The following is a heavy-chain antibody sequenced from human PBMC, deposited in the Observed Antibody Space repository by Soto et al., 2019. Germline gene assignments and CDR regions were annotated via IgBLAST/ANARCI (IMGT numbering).Heavy chain of an antibody. CDR1: GGAINSGCFY. V-gene: IGHV4-31*03. CDR3: ARSGYSYGPNPLLY. CDR2: IFPTGST. D-gene: IGHD5-18*01. Sequence: SETLSLTCTVSGGAINSGCFYWNWIRQYPGKGLEWIGYIFPTGSTHYNPSLKGRAFISADTSKNQISLKVTSVTAADTSVYYCARSGYSYGPNPLLYWGQGTLVTVSS. J-gene: IGHJ4*02.